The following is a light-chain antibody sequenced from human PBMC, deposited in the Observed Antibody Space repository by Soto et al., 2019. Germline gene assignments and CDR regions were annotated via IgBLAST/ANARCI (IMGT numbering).Light chain of an antibody. CDR1: SSDVGSYNR. CDR3: SSYTSSSTLV. Sequence: QSALTQPPSVSGSPGQSVTISCTGTSSDVGSYNRVSWYQQPPGTATKLMIYEVSTRPSGVPDRFSGSKSGNTSALTISGLQAEDEADYYCSSYTSSSTLVFGGGTKLTV. J-gene: IGLJ2*01. V-gene: IGLV2-18*02. CDR2: EVS.